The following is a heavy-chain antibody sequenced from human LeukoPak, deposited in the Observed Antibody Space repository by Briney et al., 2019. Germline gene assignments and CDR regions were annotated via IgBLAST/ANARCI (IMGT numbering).Heavy chain of an antibody. J-gene: IGHJ4*02. CDR1: GITFNNYA. CDR3: VRGERQWDQFDY. CDR2: IQSNGVDT. Sequence: GGSLRLSCAASGITFNNYAMGWVRQAPGKGLEWVSTIQSNGVDTYYADSVKGRFTISRDNSKNTLYLQMNSLRVEDTAVYYCVRGERQWDQFDYWGQGTPVTVSS. D-gene: IGHD1-26*01. V-gene: IGHV3-23*01.